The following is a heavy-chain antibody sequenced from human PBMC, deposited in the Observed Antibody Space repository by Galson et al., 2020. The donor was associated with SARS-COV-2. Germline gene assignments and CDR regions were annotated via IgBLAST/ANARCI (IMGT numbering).Heavy chain of an antibody. CDR1: GHSSISGYY. CDR2: IHHTGST. CDR3: VREVDDHSGYPHDR. V-gene: IGHV4-38-2*02. J-gene: IGHJ5*02. D-gene: IGHD3-22*01. Sequence: SETLSLTCSVSGHSSISGYYWGWIRQPPGNGLEWIGSIHHTGSTHYNPSLRSRITISGDRSKSQFSLSLSSVTAADTAMYYCVREVDDHSGYPHDRWGQGTLVTVSS.